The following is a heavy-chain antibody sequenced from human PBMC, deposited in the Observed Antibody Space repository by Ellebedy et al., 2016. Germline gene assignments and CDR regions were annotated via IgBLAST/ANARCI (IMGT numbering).Heavy chain of an antibody. CDR1: GCSISSYY. J-gene: IGHJ5*02. D-gene: IGHD2-15*01. V-gene: IGHV4-59*01. CDR2: IYYSGIT. CDR3: AIVARYCSGGSCYKWFDP. Sequence: SETLSLTCTVSGCSISSYYWSWIRQPPGKGLEWTGFIYYSGITSYNPSLKSRVTISVDTSKNPFSLKLSSVTAAATAGYYCAIVARYCSGGSCYKWFDPWGQGTLVTVSS.